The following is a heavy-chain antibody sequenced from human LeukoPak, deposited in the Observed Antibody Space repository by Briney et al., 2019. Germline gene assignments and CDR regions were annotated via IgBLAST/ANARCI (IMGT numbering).Heavy chain of an antibody. Sequence: PSETLSLTCTVSGGSISSYYWSWIRQPAGKGLEWIGRIYTSGSTNYNPSLKSRVTMSVDTSKNQFSLKLSSVTAADTAVYYCARGGLWPYYYYYMDVWGKGTTVTVSS. CDR3: ARGGLWPYYYYYMDV. CDR1: GGSISSYY. V-gene: IGHV4-4*07. D-gene: IGHD2/OR15-2a*01. J-gene: IGHJ6*03. CDR2: IYTSGST.